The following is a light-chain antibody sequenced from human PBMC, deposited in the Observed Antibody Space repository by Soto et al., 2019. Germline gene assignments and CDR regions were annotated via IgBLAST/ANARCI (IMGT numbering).Light chain of an antibody. CDR3: QQYNNWPPLT. CDR2: GAS. CDR1: QSVSSN. V-gene: IGKV3-15*01. Sequence: EIVMTQSPATLSVSPGERATLSCRASQSVSSNLAWYQQKPGQAPRLLIYGASTRATGIPARFSGSGSGTEFTLTISNLQSEDFAVYYCQQYNNWPPLTFGQGTKLEIK. J-gene: IGKJ2*01.